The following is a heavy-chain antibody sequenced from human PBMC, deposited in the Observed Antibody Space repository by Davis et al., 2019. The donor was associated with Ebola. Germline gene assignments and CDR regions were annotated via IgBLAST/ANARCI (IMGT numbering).Heavy chain of an antibody. CDR1: GGSISSNY. D-gene: IGHD3-9*01. Sequence: SETLSLTCTVSGGSISSNYWSWIRQPPGKGLEWIAYMYYSGITNYNPSLKSRLSISVDTSKNQFSLKLSSVTAADTAVYYCARGRYFDWLLSPFDYWGQGTLVTVSS. J-gene: IGHJ4*02. V-gene: IGHV4-59*08. CDR2: MYYSGIT. CDR3: ARGRYFDWLLSPFDY.